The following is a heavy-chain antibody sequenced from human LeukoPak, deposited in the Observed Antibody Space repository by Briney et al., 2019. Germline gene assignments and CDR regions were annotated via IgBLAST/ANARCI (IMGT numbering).Heavy chain of an antibody. CDR3: AKGFLEWLFNPLTFDY. D-gene: IGHD3-3*01. CDR2: ISWNSGSI. Sequence: GGSLRLSCAASGFTFDDYAMHWVRQAPGKGLEWVSGISWNSGSIGYADSVKGRFTISRDNAKNSLYLQMNSLRAEDMALYYCAKGFLEWLFNPLTFDYWGQGTLVTVSS. V-gene: IGHV3-9*03. J-gene: IGHJ4*02. CDR1: GFTFDDYA.